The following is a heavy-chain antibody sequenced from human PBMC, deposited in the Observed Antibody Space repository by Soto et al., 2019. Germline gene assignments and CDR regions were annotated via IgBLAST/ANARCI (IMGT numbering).Heavy chain of an antibody. V-gene: IGHV3-15*07. CDR1: GFTFSNAW. CDR3: TTDYYDFWSCYLSHFDY. J-gene: IGHJ4*02. D-gene: IGHD3-3*01. CDR2: IKSKTDGGTT. Sequence: EVQLVECGGGLVKPGGSLRLSCAASGFTFSNAWMNWVRQAPGKGLEWVGRIKSKTDGGTTDYAAPVKGRFTISRDDSKNTLYLQINSLKTEDTAVYYCTTDYYDFWSCYLSHFDYWGQGTLVTVSS.